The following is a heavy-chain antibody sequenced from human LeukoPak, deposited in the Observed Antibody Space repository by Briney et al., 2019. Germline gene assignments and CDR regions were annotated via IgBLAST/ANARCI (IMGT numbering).Heavy chain of an antibody. CDR1: GFTFSSYS. CDR3: AKVISSGSYYYFDY. J-gene: IGHJ4*02. V-gene: IGHV3-48*01. D-gene: IGHD1-26*01. Sequence: GGSLRLSCAASGFTFSSYSMNWVRQAPGKGLEWVSYIRSSGSPIYYADSVKGRFTISRDNAKNSLYLQMNTLRAEDTALYYCAKVISSGSYYYFDYWGQGTPVTVSS. CDR2: IRSSGSPI.